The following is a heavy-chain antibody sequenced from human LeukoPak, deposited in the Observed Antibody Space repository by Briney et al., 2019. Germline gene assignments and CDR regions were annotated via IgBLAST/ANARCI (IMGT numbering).Heavy chain of an antibody. J-gene: IGHJ4*02. CDR3: ARVARHDYTYYPGGNYFDY. Sequence: KPSGTLSLTCAVSGGSISSSNWWSWVRQPPGKGLKWIGEIYHSGSTNYNPSLKSRVTTSVDTSKNQFSLKLSSVTAADTAVYYCARVARHDYTYYPGGNYFDYWGQGTLVTVSS. CDR2: IYHSGST. CDR1: GGSISSSNW. V-gene: IGHV4-4*02. D-gene: IGHD4-11*01.